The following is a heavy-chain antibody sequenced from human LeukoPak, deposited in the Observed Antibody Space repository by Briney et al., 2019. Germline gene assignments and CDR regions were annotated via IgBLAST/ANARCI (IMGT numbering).Heavy chain of an antibody. V-gene: IGHV1-2*02. Sequence: ASVKVSRKASGYTFTGYYIHWVRQAPGQGLEWMGWINPNSGGTNYAQKFQGRVTMTRDTSIRTAYMELSRLRSDDTAMYYCARYYIEGRCFDYWGQGTLVTVSS. CDR2: INPNSGGT. D-gene: IGHD3-10*01. CDR3: ARYYIEGRCFDY. J-gene: IGHJ4*02. CDR1: GYTFTGYY.